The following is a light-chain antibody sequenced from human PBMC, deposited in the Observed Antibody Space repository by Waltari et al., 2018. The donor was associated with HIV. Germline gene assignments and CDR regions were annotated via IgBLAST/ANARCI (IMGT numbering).Light chain of an antibody. J-gene: IGKJ3*01. V-gene: IGKV1-8*01. CDR1: QGITTS. CDR3: HQYHDFPFT. Sequence: ALRMTQSPSPFSASVGARVTVSCRASQGITTSLAWYQQQPGGAPRLLIHTTSTLESGVPSRFSGSGSGTEFTLTISCLQSEDVATYYCHQYHDFPFTFGPGTKVDIK. CDR2: TTS.